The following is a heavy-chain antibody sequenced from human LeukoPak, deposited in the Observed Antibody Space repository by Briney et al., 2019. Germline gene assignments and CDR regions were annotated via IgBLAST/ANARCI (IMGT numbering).Heavy chain of an antibody. CDR2: INHSGST. D-gene: IGHD5-12*01. CDR1: GGSFSGYY. J-gene: IGHJ4*02. V-gene: IGHV4-34*01. Sequence: AETLSLSCAVYGGSFSGYYWSWIRQPPGKGLEWIGEINHSGSTNYNPSLKSRVTISVDTSKNQFSLKLTSGTAADTAVYYCARGGGYDYGGMDYWGQGTLVTVSS. CDR3: ARGGGYDYGGMDY.